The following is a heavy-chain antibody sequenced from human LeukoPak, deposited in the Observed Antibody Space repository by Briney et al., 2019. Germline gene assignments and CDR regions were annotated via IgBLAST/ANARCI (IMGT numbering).Heavy chain of an antibody. Sequence: ASVKVSCKASGYTFTSYDINWVRQATGQGLEWMGWMNPNSGNTGYAQEIQGRVTMARNTSISTAYMELSSLRSEDTAIYYRARVNYDSSGYYYDGLDVWGQGTTVTVSS. V-gene: IGHV1-8*01. J-gene: IGHJ6*02. D-gene: IGHD3-22*01. CDR3: ARVNYDSSGYYYDGLDV. CDR2: MNPNSGNT. CDR1: GYTFTSYD.